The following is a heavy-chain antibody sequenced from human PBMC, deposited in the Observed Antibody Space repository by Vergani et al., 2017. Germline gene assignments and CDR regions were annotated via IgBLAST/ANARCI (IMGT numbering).Heavy chain of an antibody. CDR1: GGSFSGYY. CDR2: INHSGST. J-gene: IGHJ6*03. CDR3: ARGRDGYGTYYYYYYYMDV. Sequence: QVQLQQWGAGLLKPSETLSLTCAVYGGSFSGYYWSWIRQPPGKGLEWIGEINHSGSTNYNPSLKRRVTISVDTSKNQFSLKLSSVTAADTAVYYCARGRDGYGTYYYYYYYMDVWGKGP. D-gene: IGHD5-24*01. V-gene: IGHV4-34*01.